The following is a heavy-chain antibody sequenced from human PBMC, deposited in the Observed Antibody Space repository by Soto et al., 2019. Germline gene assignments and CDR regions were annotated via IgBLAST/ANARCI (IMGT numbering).Heavy chain of an antibody. J-gene: IGHJ6*02. CDR2: MNPNSGNT. CDR3: ARGGLGLQYNVLSHYYDGMDV. CDR1: GYTFTSYD. V-gene: IGHV1-8*01. D-gene: IGHD3-16*01. Sequence: ASVKVSFKASGYTFTSYDINWVRQATGQGLEWMGWMNPNSGNTGYAQKFQGRVTMTRNTSISTAYMELSSLRSEDTAVYYCARGGLGLQYNVLSHYYDGMDVWGQGTTVTVSS.